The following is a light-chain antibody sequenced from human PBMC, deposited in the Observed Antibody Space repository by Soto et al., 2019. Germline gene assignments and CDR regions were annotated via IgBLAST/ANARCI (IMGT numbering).Light chain of an antibody. Sequence: EIVLTQSPGTMSLSPGQRATLSCRASETISRSYVAWYQQKPGQAPRLLIYDAYNRATGIPPRFSGSGSGTDFTLTISSLEPEDSAVYYCQQRHMWPITFGQGTRLEIK. J-gene: IGKJ5*01. CDR2: DAY. V-gene: IGKV3-11*01. CDR1: ETISRSY. CDR3: QQRHMWPIT.